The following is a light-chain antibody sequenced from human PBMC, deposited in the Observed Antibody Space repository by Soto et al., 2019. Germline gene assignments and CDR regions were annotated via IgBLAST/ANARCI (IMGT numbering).Light chain of an antibody. J-gene: IGKJ3*01. CDR3: QQYSSVPV. V-gene: IGKV1-27*01. CDR1: QGINNY. Sequence: DIPMTQSPSSLSASVGDRVTITCRASQGINNYVAWYQQKPGKPPKLLIYAASTLQSGVPSRFSGSGSGTDFTLTINSLQPEAVATHSCQQYSSVPVFGPGTKVDIK. CDR2: AAS.